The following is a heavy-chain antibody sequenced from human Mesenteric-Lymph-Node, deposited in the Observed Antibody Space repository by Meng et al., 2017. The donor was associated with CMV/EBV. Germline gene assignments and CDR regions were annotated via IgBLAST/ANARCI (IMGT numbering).Heavy chain of an antibody. CDR1: GGTFSSYT. V-gene: IGHV1-2*06. Sequence: QVQLVQSWAEVKKPGSSVKVSCKASGGTFSSYTISWVRQAPGQGLEWMGRINPNSGVSNSAQNFQGRVTMTRDTSISTAYMELGRLTSDDTAVYYCARDNVNPEGFDPWGQGTLVTVSS. CDR3: ARDNVNPEGFDP. CDR2: INPNSGVS. D-gene: IGHD2/OR15-2a*01. J-gene: IGHJ5*02.